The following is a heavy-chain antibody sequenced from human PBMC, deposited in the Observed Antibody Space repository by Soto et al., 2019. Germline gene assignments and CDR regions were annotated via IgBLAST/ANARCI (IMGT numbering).Heavy chain of an antibody. Sequence: ASVKVSCKASGYTFTSYDINWVRQATGQGLEWMGWMNPNSGNTGYAQKFQGRVTMTRNTSISTAYMELSSLRSEDTAVYYCASRPNMARGTISPTLAKATLKYYMDVWG. V-gene: IGHV1-8*01. CDR2: MNPNSGNT. D-gene: IGHD3-10*01. CDR3: ASRPNMARGTISPTLAKATLKYYMDV. J-gene: IGHJ6*03. CDR1: GYTFTSYD.